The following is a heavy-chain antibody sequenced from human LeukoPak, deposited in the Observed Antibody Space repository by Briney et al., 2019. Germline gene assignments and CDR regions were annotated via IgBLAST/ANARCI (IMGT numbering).Heavy chain of an antibody. V-gene: IGHV5-51*01. CDR3: ARGPYAYTSSATLGSYNWFDP. D-gene: IGHD2-2*02. CDR2: IYPGDSHT. CDR1: GYSFPNYW. Sequence: PGESLKISCKGSGYSFPNYWIGWVRQMPGKGLEWMGIIYPGDSHTRYSTSFQDQVTISVDKSISTAYLQWSSLTASDTAMYYCARGPYAYTSSATLGSYNWFDPWGQGSLVTVSS. J-gene: IGHJ5*02.